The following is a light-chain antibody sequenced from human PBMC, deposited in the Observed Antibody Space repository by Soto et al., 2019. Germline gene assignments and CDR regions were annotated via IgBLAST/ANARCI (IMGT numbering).Light chain of an antibody. CDR2: SDD. CDR3: AVWDDNLDGWV. Sequence: QLVLTQPPSASGTPGQRVTISCSGSASNIGENAVTWYQQLPGTAPKVVIYSDDQGPSGVPDRFSGSKSGTSASLAISGLQSEDDADYCCAVWDDNLDGWVFGGGTKLTVL. CDR1: ASNIGENA. V-gene: IGLV1-44*01. J-gene: IGLJ3*02.